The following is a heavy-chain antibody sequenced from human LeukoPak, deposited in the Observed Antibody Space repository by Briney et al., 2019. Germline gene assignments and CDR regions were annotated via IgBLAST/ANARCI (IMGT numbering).Heavy chain of an antibody. CDR2: INHSGST. CDR3: ARGKGYCSGGSCYSAVRPLYFDY. D-gene: IGHD2-15*01. V-gene: IGHV4-34*01. CDR1: GGSFSGYY. J-gene: IGHJ4*02. Sequence: SETLSLTCAVYGGSFSGYYWSWIRQPPGKGLEWIGEINHSGSTNYNPSLKSRVTISVDTSKNQFSLKLSSVTAADTAVYYCARGKGYCSGGSCYSAVRPLYFDYWGQGTLVTVPS.